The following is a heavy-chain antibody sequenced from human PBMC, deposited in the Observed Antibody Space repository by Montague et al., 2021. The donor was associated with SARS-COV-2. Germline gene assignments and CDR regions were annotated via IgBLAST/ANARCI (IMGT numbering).Heavy chain of an antibody. Sequence: SLRLSCAASGFSFSAVWMSWVRQAPGRGLEWVATINQDGTFRDYLDSLRGRFTISRDNAEKSLYLQMNSLRADDTAVYYCVRRTDFWGQGTLVTVSS. CDR1: GFSFSAVW. V-gene: IGHV3-7*01. CDR3: VRRTDF. CDR2: INQDGTFR. J-gene: IGHJ4*02.